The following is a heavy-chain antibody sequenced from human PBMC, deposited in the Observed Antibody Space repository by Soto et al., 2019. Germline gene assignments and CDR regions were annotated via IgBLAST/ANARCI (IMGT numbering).Heavy chain of an antibody. CDR3: ARSFGWYAIDQ. CDR1: SASIISEQR. Sequence: QMQLQESGPGLVKPSETLSLTCAVSSASIISEQRWSWVRQPPGKGLEWIGEIHHSGSTNNNPSLSSLVTMSVDKSMNHFSLNLNSVTAADTAVYYCARSFGWYAIDQWGQGTLVIVSS. CDR2: IHHSGST. D-gene: IGHD6-19*01. V-gene: IGHV4-4*02. J-gene: IGHJ4*02.